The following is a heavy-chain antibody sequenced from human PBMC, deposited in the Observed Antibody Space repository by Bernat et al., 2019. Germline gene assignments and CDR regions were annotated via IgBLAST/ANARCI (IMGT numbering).Heavy chain of an antibody. CDR1: GDSVTSNSAA. J-gene: IGHJ6*02. D-gene: IGHD3-22*01. CDR3: ARVSHYFDSTGYYHYYGVDV. CDR2: AYYRSKWFN. V-gene: IGHV6-1*01. Sequence: QAQLQQSGPGLVKPSQTLSLTCAISGDSVTSNSAAWIWIRQSPSRGLEWLGRAYYRSKWFNDYAVSVKSRISINPDTSRNQFSLHLNSVTPDDTAVYYCARVSHYFDSTGYYHYYGVDVWGQGTTVTVSS.